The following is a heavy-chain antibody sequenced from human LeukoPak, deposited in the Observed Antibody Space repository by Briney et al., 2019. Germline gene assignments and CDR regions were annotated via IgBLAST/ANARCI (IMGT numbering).Heavy chain of an antibody. V-gene: IGHV1-46*01. CDR1: GYTFTSYY. CDR2: ISPSGGST. Sequence: ASVKVSCKASGYTFTSYYMHWVRQAPGQGLEWMGIISPSGGSTSYAQQFQGRVTMTRDMSTSTVYMDLSSLRSEDTAVYYCARRYGDHQNYFDSWGQGTLVTVSS. CDR3: ARRYGDHQNYFDS. J-gene: IGHJ4*02. D-gene: IGHD4-17*01.